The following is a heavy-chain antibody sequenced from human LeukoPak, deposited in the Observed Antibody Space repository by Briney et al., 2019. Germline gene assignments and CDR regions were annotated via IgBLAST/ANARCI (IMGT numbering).Heavy chain of an antibody. Sequence: GASVKVSCKASGYTFTSYAMHWVRQAPGQRLEWMGWINAGNANTKYSQKFQGRATITRDTSANTAYMELSSLRSEDTAVYYCARVQSAYCSSTSCYGGYFDYWGQGTLVTVSS. CDR2: INAGNANT. V-gene: IGHV1-3*01. CDR1: GYTFTSYA. D-gene: IGHD2-2*01. CDR3: ARVQSAYCSSTSCYGGYFDY. J-gene: IGHJ4*02.